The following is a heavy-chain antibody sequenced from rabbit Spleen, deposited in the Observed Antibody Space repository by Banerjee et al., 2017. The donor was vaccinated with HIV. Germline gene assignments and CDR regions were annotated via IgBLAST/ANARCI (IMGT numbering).Heavy chain of an antibody. CDR2: IDLIFGTT. Sequence: EQLVESGGGLIQPGGSLKLSCKASGFDFSQHGVSWVRQAPGKGLEWIGYIDLIFGTTYYATWANGRFTISSHNAQNTLYLQLNSLTAADTATYFCVRGASSSGYYSLWGQGTSSPS. CDR3: VRGASSSGYYSL. J-gene: IGHJ4*01. CDR1: GFDFSQHG. V-gene: IGHV1S47*01. D-gene: IGHD1-1*01.